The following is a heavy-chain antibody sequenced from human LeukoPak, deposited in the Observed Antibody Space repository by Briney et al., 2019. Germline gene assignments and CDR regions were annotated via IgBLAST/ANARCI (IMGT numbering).Heavy chain of an antibody. CDR3: ARDRKSSSWYLSGFDI. J-gene: IGHJ3*02. V-gene: IGHV3-23*01. CDR2: ISSSGGST. CDR1: GFTFSNYA. D-gene: IGHD6-13*01. Sequence: GGSLRHSCAASGFTFSNYAMGWVRQAPGKGLEWVSAISSSGGSTYYADSVKGRFTISRDNSKNTLYLQMNSLRAEDTAVYYCARDRKSSSWYLSGFDIWGQGTMVTVSS.